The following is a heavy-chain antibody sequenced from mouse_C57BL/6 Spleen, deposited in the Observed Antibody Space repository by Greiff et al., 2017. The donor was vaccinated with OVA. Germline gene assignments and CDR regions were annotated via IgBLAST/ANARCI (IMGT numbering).Heavy chain of an antibody. V-gene: IGHV5-12*01. Sequence: EVQLVESGGGLVQPGGSLKLSCAASGFTFSDYYMYWVRQTPDKRLEWVAYISNGGGSTYYPDTVKGRFTISRDNAKNTLYLQMSRLKSEDTAMYYCARQGTTVNAMDYWGQGTSVTVSS. CDR1: GFTFSDYY. J-gene: IGHJ4*01. CDR3: ARQGTTVNAMDY. CDR2: ISNGGGST. D-gene: IGHD1-1*01.